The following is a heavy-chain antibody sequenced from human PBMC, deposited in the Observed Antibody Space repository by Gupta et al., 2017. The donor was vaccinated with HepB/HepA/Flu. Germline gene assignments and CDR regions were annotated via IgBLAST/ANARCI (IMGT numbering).Heavy chain of an antibody. CDR2: MHYSGGQT. J-gene: IGHJ4*02. D-gene: IGHD3-3*01. V-gene: IGHV4-39*01. CDR1: AGFIWGSYSY. CDR3: ARHWRTPFYFDL. Sequence: QLQLQESGPGLTKPSETLSLTCTVSAGFIWGSYSYSGWIRQTPGKGPEWFGSMHYSGGQTYYDPSLKSRVTISADTSKNQFFLKMNSVTAADTAVYYCARHWRTPFYFDLWGQGTLVTVSS.